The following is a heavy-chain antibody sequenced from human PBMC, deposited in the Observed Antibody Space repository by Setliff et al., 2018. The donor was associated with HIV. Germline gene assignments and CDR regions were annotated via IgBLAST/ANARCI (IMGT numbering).Heavy chain of an antibody. CDR2: IYTSGST. V-gene: IGHV4-59*08. CDR1: GDSISRYY. D-gene: IGHD2-2*01. Sequence: SETLSLTCTVSGDSISRYYWSWIRQPPGKGLEWIGYIYTSGSTMYNPSLTSRVSISIDKSKKQFSLKVTSVTATDTAVYYCARHLGYASPHDTFDLWGQGTMVTVSS. CDR3: ARHLGYASPHDTFDL. J-gene: IGHJ3*01.